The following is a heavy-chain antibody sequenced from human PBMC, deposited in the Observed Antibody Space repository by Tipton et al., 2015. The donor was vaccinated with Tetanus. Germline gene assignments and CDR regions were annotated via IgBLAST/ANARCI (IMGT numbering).Heavy chain of an antibody. CDR3: ARHIMITFGGVIAQPTFDS. D-gene: IGHD3-16*02. J-gene: IGHJ4*02. CDR1: GDTFSKYA. V-gene: IGHV1-69*06. Sequence: QVQLVQSGPEVKKPGSSVKVSCTASGDTFSKYAISWVRQAPGQGLEWMGGIIPMLGTADYAQKFQGRVTITADKATSTAYMGLSSLRSDDTAVYFCARHIMITFGGVIAQPTFDSWGQGTLVTVSS. CDR2: IIPMLGTA.